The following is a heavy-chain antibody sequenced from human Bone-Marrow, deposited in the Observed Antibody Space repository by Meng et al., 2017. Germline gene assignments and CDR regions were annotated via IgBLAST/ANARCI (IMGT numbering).Heavy chain of an antibody. J-gene: IGHJ2*01. V-gene: IGHV4-31*03. Sequence: QVQRHESGPGLVNPSPTLSLTCTVSGCSISSGNHYWSWIRQHPGKGLEYIGYIYYSGSTYYNPSLKSRVIISVDTSKNQFSLRLNSVTAADTAVYYCASLYGDSSVWYLDLWGRGTLVTVSS. CDR3: ASLYGDSSVWYLDL. CDR2: IYYSGST. D-gene: IGHD4-17*01. CDR1: GCSISSGNHY.